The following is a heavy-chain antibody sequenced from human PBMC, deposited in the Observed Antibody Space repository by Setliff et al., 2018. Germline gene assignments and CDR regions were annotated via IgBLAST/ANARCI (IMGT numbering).Heavy chain of an antibody. CDR1: GFRFTSFG. Sequence: ASVKVSCKTSGFRFTSFGFSWVRQAPGQGLEWMGMINPGGGSTTYAQKFQGRVTMTRDTSTSTAYMELRSLRSDDTAVYYCVRDLGQWALDFWGQGTLVTVSS. CDR2: INPGGGST. D-gene: IGHD1-26*01. J-gene: IGHJ4*02. CDR3: VRDLGQWALDF. V-gene: IGHV1-46*03.